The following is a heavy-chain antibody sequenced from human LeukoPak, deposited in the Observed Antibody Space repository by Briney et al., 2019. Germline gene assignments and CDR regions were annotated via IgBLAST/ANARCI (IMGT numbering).Heavy chain of an antibody. CDR1: GYTLTDLS. J-gene: IGHJ4*02. D-gene: IGHD4-17*01. V-gene: IGHV1-24*01. Sequence: ASVKVFCKVSGYTLTDLSTHWVRQAPGKGLEWMGGLDPADGETIYAQKFQGRVTMTEDTSTDTAYMELNSLRSEDTAVYYCATHRTTVITGLVYWGQGTLVSVSS. CDR2: LDPADGET. CDR3: ATHRTTVITGLVY.